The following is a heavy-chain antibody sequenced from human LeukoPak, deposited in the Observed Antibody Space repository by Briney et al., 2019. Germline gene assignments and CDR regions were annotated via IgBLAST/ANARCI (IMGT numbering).Heavy chain of an antibody. J-gene: IGHJ4*02. CDR2: INPSGGST. Sequence: GASVKVSCKASGYTFTSYYMHWVRPAPGQGLEWMGIINPSGGSTSYAQKFQGRVTMTRDTSTSTVYMELSSLRSEDTAVYYCARAGREGIAVAGPDFDYWGQGTLVTVSS. CDR3: ARAGREGIAVAGPDFDY. V-gene: IGHV1-46*01. CDR1: GYTFTSYY. D-gene: IGHD6-19*01.